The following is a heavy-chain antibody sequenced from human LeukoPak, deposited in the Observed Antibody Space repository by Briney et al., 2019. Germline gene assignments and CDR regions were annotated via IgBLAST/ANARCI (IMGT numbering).Heavy chain of an antibody. CDR2: IYHSGST. J-gene: IGHJ6*03. V-gene: IGHV4-38-2*02. CDR1: GYSINSGYY. CDR3: ARVDVFGVVSSDYYYYYMDV. D-gene: IGHD3-3*01. Sequence: SETLSLTCTVSGYSINSGYYWGWIRQPPGKGLEWIGSIYHSGSTYYNPSLKSRVTVSVDTSKNQFSLKLSSVTAADTAVYYCARVDVFGVVSSDYYYYYMDVWGKGTTVTVSS.